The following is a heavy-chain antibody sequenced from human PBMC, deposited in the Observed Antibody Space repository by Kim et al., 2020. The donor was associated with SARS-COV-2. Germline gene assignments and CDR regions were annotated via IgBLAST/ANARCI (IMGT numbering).Heavy chain of an antibody. CDR3: ARLGWGYSSSWFGYYYYMDV. Sequence: ASVKVSCKASGYTFTSYDINWVRQATGQGLEWMGWMNPNSGNTGYEHKFQGRVTMTRNTSISTAYRELSSLRSEDTAVYYCARLGWGYSSSWFGYYYYMDVWGKGTTVTVSS. D-gene: IGHD6-13*01. CDR1: GYTFTSYD. V-gene: IGHV1-8*01. J-gene: IGHJ6*03. CDR2: MNPNSGNT.